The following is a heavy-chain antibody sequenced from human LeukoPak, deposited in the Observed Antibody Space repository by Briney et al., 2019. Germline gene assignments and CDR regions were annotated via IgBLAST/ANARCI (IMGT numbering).Heavy chain of an antibody. CDR3: AKDCRLG. J-gene: IGHJ4*02. D-gene: IGHD2-15*01. CDR2: ISGGGCTT. V-gene: IGHV3-23*01. Sequence: PGGSLRLSCAASGFTFSNYAMSWVRQAPGKGLEWVSAISGGGCTTYYADSVKGRFTISRDNSKNTLYPQMDSLRGEDTAVYYCAKDCRLGRGQGTLVTVSS. CDR1: GFTFSNYA.